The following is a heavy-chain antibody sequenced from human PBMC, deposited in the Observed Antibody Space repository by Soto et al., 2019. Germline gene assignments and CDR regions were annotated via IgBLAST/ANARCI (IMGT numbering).Heavy chain of an antibody. Sequence: QVQLVESGGGVVQPGRSLSLSCTASEFTFSSHGMHWVRQAPGKRLEWVAVIWYDGGSKYYADSVKGRFTISRDNSKNTLYLQWNSPGAEDTAVYYGTRVHAELGMDVWGQGTPVPVSS. D-gene: IGHD1-1*01. J-gene: IGHJ6*02. CDR1: EFTFSSHG. CDR3: TRVHAELGMDV. CDR2: IWYDGGSK. V-gene: IGHV3-33*01.